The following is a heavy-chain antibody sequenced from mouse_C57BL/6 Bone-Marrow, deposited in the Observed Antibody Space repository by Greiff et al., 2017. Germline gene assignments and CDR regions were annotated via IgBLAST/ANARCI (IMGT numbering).Heavy chain of an antibody. CDR2: IHPNSGST. V-gene: IGHV1-64*01. CDR3: AREDSLGYYGSSSCVSYGG. J-gene: IGHJ3*01. D-gene: IGHD1-1*01. Sequence: QVQLQQPGAELVKPGASVKLSCKASGYTFTSYWMHWVKQRPGQGLEWIGMIHPNSGSTNYNEKFKSKATLTVDKASSTAYMQLSSLTSEDSAVYYWAREDSLGYYGSSSCVSYGGWGKRALVS. CDR1: GYTFTSYW.